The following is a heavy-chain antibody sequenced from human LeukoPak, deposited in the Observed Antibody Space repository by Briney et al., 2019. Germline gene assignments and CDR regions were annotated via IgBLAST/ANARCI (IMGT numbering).Heavy chain of an antibody. Sequence: QPGGSLRLSCAASGFTFNTYAMSWVRQAPGKGLEWASSISENGESTYYADSVKGRFTISRDNSRNTLYLQMNSLRAEDTAVYYCASYFHYGDYASLWYWGQGTLVTVSS. CDR2: ISENGEST. CDR1: GFTFNTYA. D-gene: IGHD4-17*01. J-gene: IGHJ4*02. V-gene: IGHV3-23*01. CDR3: ASYFHYGDYASLWY.